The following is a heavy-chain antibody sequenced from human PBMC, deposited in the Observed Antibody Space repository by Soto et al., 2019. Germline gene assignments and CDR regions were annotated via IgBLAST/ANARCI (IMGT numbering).Heavy chain of an antibody. Sequence: SETLSLTCTVSGGSISSSIYYWGWIRQPPGKGLEWIGSIYYSGSTYYNPSLKSRVTISIDTSKNQFSLKLSSVTAADTAVYYCARHRGPMVRGVISNWFDPWGQGTLVTVSS. D-gene: IGHD3-10*01. CDR3: ARHRGPMVRGVISNWFDP. V-gene: IGHV4-39*01. CDR1: GGSISSSIYY. J-gene: IGHJ5*02. CDR2: IYYSGST.